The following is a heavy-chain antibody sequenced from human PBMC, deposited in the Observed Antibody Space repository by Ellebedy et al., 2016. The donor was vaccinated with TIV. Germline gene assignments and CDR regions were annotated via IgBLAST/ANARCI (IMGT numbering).Heavy chain of an antibody. Sequence: SETLSLTCAVSGDSITTRNWWTWVRQPPGKGLEWIGEIFYSGATTYNPSLKSRVTMSVDKSKNQFSLNLRSVTAADTATYYCSRRGSISDFWGQGILVTVSS. CDR1: GDSITTRNW. CDR2: IFYSGAT. J-gene: IGHJ4*02. V-gene: IGHV4-4*02. CDR3: SRRGSISDF. D-gene: IGHD5-12*01.